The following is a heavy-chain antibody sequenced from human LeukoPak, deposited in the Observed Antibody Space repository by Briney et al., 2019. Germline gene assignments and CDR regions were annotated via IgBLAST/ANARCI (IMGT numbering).Heavy chain of an antibody. CDR1: GFNFSTDW. V-gene: IGHV5-51*01. CDR2: SYPGDSDT. CDR3: ARRPGTWFDP. J-gene: IGHJ5*02. Sequence: NPGESLKISRKGFGFNFSTDWNGWVRPVPGEGRELMGISYPGDSDTRYSPSFQGQVTISADRSTNTAYLQWSSLKASDTAMYYCARRPGTWFDPWGQGTLVTVSS.